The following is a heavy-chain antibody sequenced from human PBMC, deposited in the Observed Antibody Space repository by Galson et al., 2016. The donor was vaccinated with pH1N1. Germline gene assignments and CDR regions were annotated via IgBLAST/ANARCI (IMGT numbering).Heavy chain of an antibody. D-gene: IGHD4-17*01. J-gene: IGHJ3*02. CDR1: GSSFTRYW. Sequence: QSGAEVTKPGESLKISCKASGSSFTRYWIAWVRQVPGKGLEWVGVVNPGGSTIRYSPPFQGQVTIPSDKSINTPYLQWISLKASDTATCYCSRQYDFGDYRGDAFDIWGQGTMVIVSS. CDR3: SRQYDFGDYRGDAFDI. CDR2: VNPGGSTI. V-gene: IGHV5-51*03.